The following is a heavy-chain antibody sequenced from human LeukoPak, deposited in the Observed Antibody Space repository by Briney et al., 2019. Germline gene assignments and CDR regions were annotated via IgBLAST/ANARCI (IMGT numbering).Heavy chain of an antibody. CDR2: IYYRGST. CDR3: ARHNYYNFWNALNWFDP. CDR1: GDSINNNNYN. D-gene: IGHD3-3*01. Sequence: SETLSLTCTVSGDSINNNNYNWAWVRQSPGKGLEWIGSIYYRGSTYYNPSLKSRLIMSGDTAENHFSLRLTSVTAADTAIYYCARHNYYNFWNALNWFDPWGQGTLVTVSS. V-gene: IGHV4-39*01. J-gene: IGHJ5*02.